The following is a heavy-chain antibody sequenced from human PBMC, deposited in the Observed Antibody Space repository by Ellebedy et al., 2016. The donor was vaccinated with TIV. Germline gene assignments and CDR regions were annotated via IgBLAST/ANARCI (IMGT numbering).Heavy chain of an antibody. Sequence: GESLKISCAASGFTFSNYAMNWVRQAPGKGLEWVSIIGGSGGDSHYADSVKGRYTISRDNSKNTLYLQMNSLRADDTAIYYCAKVLGLEWGAFDIWGHGTMVTVSS. CDR3: AKVLGLEWGAFDI. CDR2: IGGSGGDS. D-gene: IGHD3-16*01. V-gene: IGHV3-23*01. J-gene: IGHJ3*02. CDR1: GFTFSNYA.